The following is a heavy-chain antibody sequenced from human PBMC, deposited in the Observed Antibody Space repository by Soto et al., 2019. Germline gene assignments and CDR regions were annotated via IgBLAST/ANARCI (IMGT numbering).Heavy chain of an antibody. CDR2: ITDTGGDA. Sequence: GGSLRLSCAASGFTFSTYAMSWVRQAPGEGLQWVSTITDTGGDAKYADSVRGRFVISRDNSKKILYLQMTSLTAEDSAMYFCARGSTDSYPGSRIFDFWGRGTLGTVSS. D-gene: IGHD3-10*01. CDR3: ARGSTDSYPGSRIFDF. J-gene: IGHJ4*02. V-gene: IGHV3-23*01. CDR1: GFTFSTYA.